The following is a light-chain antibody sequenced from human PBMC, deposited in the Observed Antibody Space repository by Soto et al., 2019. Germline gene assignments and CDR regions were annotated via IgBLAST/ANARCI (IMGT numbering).Light chain of an antibody. V-gene: IGKV1-12*01. CDR2: AAS. J-gene: IGKJ1*01. Sequence: DIQMTQSLSSVSASVGDRVTITCRASQDISSWLAWYQQKPGKAPKLLIYAASSLQSGVPSRFSGSGSGTDFTLTFSSLQPEDFATYYCQQANSFPRTFGQGTKVEIK. CDR3: QQANSFPRT. CDR1: QDISSW.